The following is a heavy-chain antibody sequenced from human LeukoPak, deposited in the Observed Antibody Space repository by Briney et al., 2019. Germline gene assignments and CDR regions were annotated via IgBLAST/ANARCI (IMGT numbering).Heavy chain of an antibody. J-gene: IGHJ6*02. CDR3: ARGGTKSESADYITMNYYYGTDV. V-gene: IGHV3-30-3*01. Sequence: PGGSLRLSCAASGFTFSTYAMHWVRQAPGKGLGWVAVISYDGSNKYSADSVKGRFTISRDNSRNTLYLQMNSLRVEDTAVYFCARGGTKSESADYITMNYYYGTDVRGQGTTVTVSS. D-gene: IGHD4/OR15-4a*01. CDR1: GFTFSTYA. CDR2: ISYDGSNK.